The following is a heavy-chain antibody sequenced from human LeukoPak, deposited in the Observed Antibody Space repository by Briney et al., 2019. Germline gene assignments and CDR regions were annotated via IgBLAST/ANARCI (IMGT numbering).Heavy chain of an antibody. J-gene: IGHJ3*02. CDR2: IYYSGST. CDR1: GGSISSSSYY. D-gene: IGHD6-19*01. V-gene: IGHV4-39*01. Sequence: SETLSLTCTVSGGSISSSSYYWGWIRQPPGKGLEWIGSIYYSGSTYYNLSLKSRVTISVDTSKNQFSLKLSSVTAADTAVYYCATPPIEGLVQLDAFDIWGQGTMVTVSS. CDR3: ATPPIEGLVQLDAFDI.